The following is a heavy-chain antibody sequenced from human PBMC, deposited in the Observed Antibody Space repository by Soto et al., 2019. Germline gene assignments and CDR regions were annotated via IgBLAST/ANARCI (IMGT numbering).Heavy chain of an antibody. CDR2: MNPNSGNT. CDR1: GYTFTSYD. CDR3: ARGGIAARPRRYYYYGMDV. Sequence: ASVKVSCKASGYTFTSYDINWVRQATGQGLGWMGWMNPNSGNTGYAQKFQGRVTMTRNTSISTAYMELSSLRSEDTAVYYCARGGIAARPRRYYYYGMDVWGQGTTVTVSS. D-gene: IGHD6-6*01. J-gene: IGHJ6*02. V-gene: IGHV1-8*01.